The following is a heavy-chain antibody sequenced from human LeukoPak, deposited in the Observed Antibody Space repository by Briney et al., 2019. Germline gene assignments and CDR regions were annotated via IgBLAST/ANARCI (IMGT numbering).Heavy chain of an antibody. CDR3: ARDKGVERLGGVYFDS. J-gene: IGHJ4*02. V-gene: IGHV4-4*07. Sequence: SETLSLTCTVSGDSLNTYYWDWIRQPAGKGLEWIGRIHHSGATNYSPSLKSRVTMSVDTSKNQFSLILRSVTAADTAVYYCARDKGVERLGGVYFDSWGQGTLVIVSS. D-gene: IGHD1-26*01. CDR1: GDSLNTYY. CDR2: IHHSGAT.